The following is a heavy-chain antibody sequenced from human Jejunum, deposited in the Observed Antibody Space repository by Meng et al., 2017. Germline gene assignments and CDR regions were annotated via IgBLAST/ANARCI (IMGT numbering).Heavy chain of an antibody. D-gene: IGHD3-22*01. CDR3: VRDYDTTDYYRLDS. Sequence: GGSLRLSCAVSGFTLSSYAINWVRQAPGKGLGWVSSINSRSSHIFYAGSVKGRFTISRDNAKKSVYLQMNNLRAEDTAVYYCVRDYDTTDYYRLDSWGQGTLVTVSS. J-gene: IGHJ4*02. V-gene: IGHV3-21*01. CDR2: INSRSSHI. CDR1: GFTLSSYA.